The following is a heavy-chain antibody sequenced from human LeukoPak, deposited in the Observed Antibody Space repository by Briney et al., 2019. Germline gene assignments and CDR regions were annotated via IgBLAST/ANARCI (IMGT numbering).Heavy chain of an antibody. CDR2: ISWDGGST. CDR1: GFTFDDYA. J-gene: IGHJ6*03. Sequence: GGSLRLSCAASGFTFDDYAMHWVRQAPGKGLEWVSLISWDGGSTYYADSVKGRFTISRDNSKNSLYLQMNSLRAEDTALYYCAKDGREPDGYNYYYYYYMDVWGKGTTVTVSS. CDR3: AKDGREPDGYNYYYYYYMDV. D-gene: IGHD5-24*01. V-gene: IGHV3-43D*03.